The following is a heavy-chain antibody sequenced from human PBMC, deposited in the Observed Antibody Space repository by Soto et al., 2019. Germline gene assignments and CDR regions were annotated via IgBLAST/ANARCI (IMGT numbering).Heavy chain of an antibody. CDR2: ISYDGSNK. V-gene: IGHV3-30*04. J-gene: IGHJ2*01. Sequence: QVQLVESGGGVVQPGRSLRLSCAASGFTFSSYAMHWVRQAPGKGLELVAVISYDGSNKYYTDSVKGRFTISRDNSKNTLYLQMNSLRAEHTAVYYCARPLWRDDYNWGYFDLWGRGTLVTVSS. CDR1: GFTFSSYA. CDR3: ARPLWRDDYNWGYFDL. D-gene: IGHD4-4*01.